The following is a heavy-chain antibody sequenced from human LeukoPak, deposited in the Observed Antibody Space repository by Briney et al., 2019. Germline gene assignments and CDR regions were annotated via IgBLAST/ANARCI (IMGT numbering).Heavy chain of an antibody. D-gene: IGHD5-24*01. CDR2: ITKSGDQT. V-gene: IGHV3-23*01. J-gene: IGHJ3*02. CDR3: VKSAGKDGYRDVFDI. Sequence: QPGGSLRLSCVPSGITFSNSALSWVRQAPGKGLEWVSTITKSGDQTYYADSVRGLFTISRDNSKNTLYLQMNSLRAEDTAVYHCVKSAGKDGYRDVFDIWGQGTVVTVSS. CDR1: GITFSNSA.